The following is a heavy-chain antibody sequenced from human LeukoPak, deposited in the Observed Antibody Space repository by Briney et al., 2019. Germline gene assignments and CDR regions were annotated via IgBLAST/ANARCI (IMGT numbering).Heavy chain of an antibody. J-gene: IGHJ6*02. V-gene: IGHV3-48*04. CDR1: GFTFSSSA. CDR2: ISSSGSTI. Sequence: PGGSLRLSCAASGFTFSSSAMHWVRQAPGKGLEWVSYISSSGSTIYYADSVKGRFTISRDNAKNSLYLQMNSLRAEDTAVYYCARGSSGYARDYYYGMDVWGQGTTVTVSS. CDR3: ARGSSGYARDYYYGMDV. D-gene: IGHD5-12*01.